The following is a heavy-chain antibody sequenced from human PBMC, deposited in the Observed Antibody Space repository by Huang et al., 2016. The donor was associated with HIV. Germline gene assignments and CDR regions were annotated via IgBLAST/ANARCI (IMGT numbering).Heavy chain of an antibody. J-gene: IGHJ3*02. D-gene: IGHD5-18*01. Sequence: EVQLVESGGGLVKPGGSLRLSCAASGFTFSNAWMSWVRQAPGKGLEWVDRIKSKTDGGTTDYAAPVKGRFTISRDDSKNTLYLQMNSLKTEDTAVYYCTTDLDTAMDAFDIWGQGTMVTVSS. V-gene: IGHV3-15*01. CDR3: TTDLDTAMDAFDI. CDR2: IKSKTDGGTT. CDR1: GFTFSNAW.